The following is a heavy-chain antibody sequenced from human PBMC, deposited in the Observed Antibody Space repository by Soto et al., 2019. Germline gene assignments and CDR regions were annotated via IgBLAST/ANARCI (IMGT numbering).Heavy chain of an antibody. CDR1: GGSFSDYF. V-gene: IGHV4-34*01. CDR2: INHSGST. CDR3: ASNYGSGSSYYYYGMDV. D-gene: IGHD3-10*01. Sequence: SETLSLTCAVYGGSFSDYFWTWIRQPPGKGLEWIGEINHSGSTNFNPSLKSRVAISADTSKNQFSLKLSSVTAADTAGYYCASNYGSGSSYYYYGMDVWGQGTTVTVSS. J-gene: IGHJ6*02.